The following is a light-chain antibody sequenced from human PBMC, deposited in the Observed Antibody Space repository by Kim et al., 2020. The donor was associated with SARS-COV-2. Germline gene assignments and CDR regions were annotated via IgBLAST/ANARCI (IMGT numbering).Light chain of an antibody. CDR1: SSNFGAGYD. CDR3: QSYDRSLNGVI. J-gene: IGLJ2*01. Sequence: QPVLTQPPSVSGAPGQRVTISCTGSSSNFGAGYDVHWYQHLPGTAPKLLIYADNNRPSGVPYRFSGSKSGTSASLAITGLQAEDEADYYCQSYDRSLNGVIFGGGTQLTVL. V-gene: IGLV1-40*01. CDR2: ADN.